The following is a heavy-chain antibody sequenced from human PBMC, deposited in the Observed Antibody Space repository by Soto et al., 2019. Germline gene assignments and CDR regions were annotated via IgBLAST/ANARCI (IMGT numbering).Heavy chain of an antibody. D-gene: IGHD1-26*01. V-gene: IGHV3-30*03. CDR3: ARSRVGATAYFQH. CDR2: ISYDGSNK. J-gene: IGHJ1*01. Sequence: QVQLVESGGGVVQPGRSLRLSCAASGFTFSSYGMHWVRQAPGKGLEWVAVISYDGSNKYYADSVKGRFTISRDNSKNTLYLQMNSLRAEDTAVYYCARSRVGATAYFQHWGQGTLVTVSS. CDR1: GFTFSSYG.